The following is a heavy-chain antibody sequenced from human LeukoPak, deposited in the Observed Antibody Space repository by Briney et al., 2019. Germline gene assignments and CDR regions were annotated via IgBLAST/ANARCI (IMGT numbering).Heavy chain of an antibody. J-gene: IGHJ6*02. V-gene: IGHV3-15*01. Sequence: KSGGSLRLSCAASGFTLRHAWMSWVRQGPGKGLEWVGRTKTNADGGTADYAAPVKGRFTISRDDSKNTLHLQMNCLKTEDTAVYYCTIENYYYFYGMDVWGQGTTVTVS. CDR1: GFTLRHAW. CDR3: TIENYYYFYGMDV. CDR2: TKTNADGGTA.